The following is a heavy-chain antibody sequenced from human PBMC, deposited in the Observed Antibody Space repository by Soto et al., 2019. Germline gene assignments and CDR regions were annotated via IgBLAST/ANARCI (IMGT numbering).Heavy chain of an antibody. CDR2: INHSGST. CDR3: ARGMDSMDRYGGIDY. J-gene: IGHJ4*02. Sequence: SETLSLTCAVYGGSFSGYYWSWIRQPPGKGLEWIGEINHSGSTNYNPSLKSRVTISVDTSKNQFSLKLSSVTAADTAVYYCARGMDSMDRYGGIDYWGQGTLVTVYS. CDR1: GGSFSGYY. V-gene: IGHV4-34*01. D-gene: IGHD3-16*02.